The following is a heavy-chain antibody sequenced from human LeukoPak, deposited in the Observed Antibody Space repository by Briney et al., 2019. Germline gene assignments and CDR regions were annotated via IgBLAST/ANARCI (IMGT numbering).Heavy chain of an antibody. Sequence: GGSLRLSCAASGFTVSSNYMSWVRQAPGKGLEWVSVIYSGGSTYYADSVKGRFTISRDNSKNTLYLQMNSLRAEDTAVYYCAKNAHYQGYSYGGIDYWGQGTLVTVSS. V-gene: IGHV3-53*05. CDR1: GFTVSSNY. J-gene: IGHJ4*02. CDR3: AKNAHYQGYSYGGIDY. CDR2: IYSGGST. D-gene: IGHD5-18*01.